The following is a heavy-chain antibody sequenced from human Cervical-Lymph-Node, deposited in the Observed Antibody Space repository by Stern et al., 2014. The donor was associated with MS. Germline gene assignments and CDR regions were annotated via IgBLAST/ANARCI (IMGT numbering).Heavy chain of an antibody. CDR2: ISWNSGII. CDR3: AKDWSLDY. V-gene: IGHV3-9*01. J-gene: IGHJ4*02. Sequence: EVQLLESGGGLVQPGRSLRLSCAASGFTFDDYAMNWVRQAPGKGLEWVSGISWNSGIIGYADSVKGRFTISRDNARNSLSLQMNSLRAEDTALYYCAKDWSLDYWGQGTLVTVSS. CDR1: GFTFDDYA.